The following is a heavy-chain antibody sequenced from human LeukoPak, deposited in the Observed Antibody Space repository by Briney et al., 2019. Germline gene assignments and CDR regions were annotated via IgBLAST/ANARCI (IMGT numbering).Heavy chain of an antibody. Sequence: SQTLSLTCTVSGGSISSGVYYWSWIRQHPGRGLEWIGYIYYSGSTYYNPSLKSRVTISVDTSKNQFSLKLSSVTAADTAVYYCARDVSGYYYDSSGYGYFDYWGQGTLVTVSS. CDR1: GGSISSGVYY. CDR2: IYYSGST. V-gene: IGHV4-31*03. CDR3: ARDVSGYYYDSSGYGYFDY. J-gene: IGHJ4*02. D-gene: IGHD3-22*01.